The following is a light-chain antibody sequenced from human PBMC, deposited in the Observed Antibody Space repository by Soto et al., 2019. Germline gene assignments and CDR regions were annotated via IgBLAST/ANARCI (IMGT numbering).Light chain of an antibody. Sequence: QSVLTQPASVSGSPGQSITISCTGTKYDLGAYNFVSWYQQHPGKAPKLMIYEVSNRPSGVSNRFSGSKSGSTASLTISGLQTEDEADYYCSSYSSSSTPYVFGTGTKSPS. J-gene: IGLJ1*01. CDR2: EVS. CDR3: SSYSSSSTPYV. CDR1: KYDLGAYNF. V-gene: IGLV2-14*01.